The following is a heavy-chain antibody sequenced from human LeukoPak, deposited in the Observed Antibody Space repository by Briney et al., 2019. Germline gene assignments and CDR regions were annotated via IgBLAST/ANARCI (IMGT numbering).Heavy chain of an antibody. CDR2: INHSGST. Sequence: SETLSLTCAVYGGSFSGYYWSWIRQPPGKGLEWIGEINHSGSTNYNPSLKSRVTISVDTSKNQFSLKLSSVTAADTAVYYCARGQYDFWSGYSGFDYWGQGTLVTVSS. J-gene: IGHJ4*02. D-gene: IGHD3-3*01. CDR3: ARGQYDFWSGYSGFDY. V-gene: IGHV4-34*01. CDR1: GGSFSGYY.